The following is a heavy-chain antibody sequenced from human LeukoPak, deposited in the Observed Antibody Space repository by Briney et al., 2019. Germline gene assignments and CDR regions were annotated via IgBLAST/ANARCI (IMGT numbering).Heavy chain of an antibody. V-gene: IGHV3-21*01. CDR2: ISSSSSYI. D-gene: IGHD5-12*01. J-gene: IGHJ4*02. CDR3: ARPREYSGSVLAY. Sequence: GGSLRLSCAASGFTFSSYTIDWVCQAPGKGLECVSSISSSSSYIYYADSVKGRFTISRDKAKCSLFLQMNRLRAEDTAVYYCARPREYSGSVLAYWGQGKLVTVSS. CDR1: GFTFSSYT.